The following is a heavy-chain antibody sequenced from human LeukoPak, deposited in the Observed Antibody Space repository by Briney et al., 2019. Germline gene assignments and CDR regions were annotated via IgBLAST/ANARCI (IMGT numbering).Heavy chain of an antibody. Sequence: SETLSLTCTVSGGSISSYYWSWIRQPPGKGLEWIGYIYYSGSTYYNPSLKSRVTISVDTSKNQFSLKLSSVTAADTAVYYCARDGDTAMATGFDYWGQGTLVTVSS. D-gene: IGHD5-18*01. CDR2: IYYSGST. CDR3: ARDGDTAMATGFDY. J-gene: IGHJ4*02. V-gene: IGHV4-59*01. CDR1: GGSISSYY.